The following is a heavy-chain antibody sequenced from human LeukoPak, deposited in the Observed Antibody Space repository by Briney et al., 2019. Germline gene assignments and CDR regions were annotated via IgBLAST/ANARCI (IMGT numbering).Heavy chain of an antibody. D-gene: IGHD3-22*01. Sequence: SETLSLTCAVYGGSFSGYYWSWIRQPPGKGLEWIGEINHSGSTNYNPSLKSRVTISVDTSKNQFSLKLSSVTAADTAVYYCARQYYYDSSGSRDAFDIWGQGTMVTVSS. V-gene: IGHV4-34*01. CDR2: INHSGST. J-gene: IGHJ3*02. CDR3: ARQYYYDSSGSRDAFDI. CDR1: GGSFSGYY.